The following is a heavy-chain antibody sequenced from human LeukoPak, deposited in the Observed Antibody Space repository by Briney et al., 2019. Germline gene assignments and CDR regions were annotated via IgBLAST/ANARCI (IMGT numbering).Heavy chain of an antibody. D-gene: IGHD6-13*01. J-gene: IGHJ4*02. CDR2: IIPIFGTA. V-gene: IGHV1-69*05. Sequence: SVKVSCKASGGTFSSYAISWVRQAPGQGLEWMGGIIPIFGTANYAQKLQGRVTMTTDTSTSTAYMELRSLRSDDTAVYYCARAYSSSWPHHDYWGQGTLVTVSS. CDR1: GGTFSSYA. CDR3: ARAYSSSWPHHDY.